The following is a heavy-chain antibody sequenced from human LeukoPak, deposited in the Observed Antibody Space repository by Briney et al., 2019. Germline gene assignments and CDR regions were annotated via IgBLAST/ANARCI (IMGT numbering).Heavy chain of an antibody. J-gene: IGHJ4*02. CDR2: INYSGST. CDR1: GGSISSYC. D-gene: IGHD6-19*01. Sequence: SETLSLTCAASGGSISSYCWSWIRQAPGKGLEWIAYINYSGSTNYNPSLKSRVTISVDTSKNQFSLKLSSVTAADTAVYYCAGRGIAVADYPYWGQGTLVTVSS. V-gene: IGHV4-59*08. CDR3: AGRGIAVADYPY.